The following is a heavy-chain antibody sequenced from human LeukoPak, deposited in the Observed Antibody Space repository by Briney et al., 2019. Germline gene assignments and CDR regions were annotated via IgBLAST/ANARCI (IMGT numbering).Heavy chain of an antibody. CDR1: GFTFSDYY. D-gene: IGHD3-22*01. CDR2: ISSSGSTI. V-gene: IGHV3-11*01. J-gene: IGHJ3*02. Sequence: GGSLRLSCAASGFTFSDYYMSWIRQAPGKGLEWVSYISSSGSTIYYADSVKGRFTISRDNAKNSLYLQMNSLRAEDTAVYYCARDHLVFFRDYDSSATHSLLAFDIWGQGTMVTVSS. CDR3: ARDHLVFFRDYDSSATHSLLAFDI.